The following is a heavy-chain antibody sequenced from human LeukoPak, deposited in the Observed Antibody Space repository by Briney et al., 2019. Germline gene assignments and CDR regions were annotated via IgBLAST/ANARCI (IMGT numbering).Heavy chain of an antibody. J-gene: IGHJ4*02. Sequence: GGSLRLSCTASAFTLGDWYMSWIRQAPGKGLEWISYISNIGTTTYYAESVKGRFTISRDNAKNSLYLQMNSLRAGDTAVYYCACDFRYLGHDFWGQGTLVTVSS. CDR2: ISNIGTTT. CDR1: AFTLGDWY. D-gene: IGHD2-21*02. V-gene: IGHV3-11*01. CDR3: ACDFRYLGHDF.